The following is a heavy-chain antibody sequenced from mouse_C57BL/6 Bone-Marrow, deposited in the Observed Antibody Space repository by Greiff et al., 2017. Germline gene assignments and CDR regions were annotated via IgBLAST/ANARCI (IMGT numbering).Heavy chain of an antibody. CDR3: ARDYGNSVWFAD. CDR2: IYPRSGNT. V-gene: IGHV1-81*01. J-gene: IGHJ3*01. D-gene: IGHD2-1*01. CDR1: GYTFTSYG. Sequence: QVQLQQSGAELARPGASVKLSCKASGYTFTSYGISWVKQRTGQGLEWIGEIYPRSGNTYYNEKFKGKATLTADKSSSTAYMELRSLTSEDSAVYFCARDYGNSVWFADWGQGTLVTVSA.